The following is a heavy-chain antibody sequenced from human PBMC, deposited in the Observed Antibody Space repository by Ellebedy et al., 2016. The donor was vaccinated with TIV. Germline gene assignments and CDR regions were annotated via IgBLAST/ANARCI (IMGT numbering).Heavy chain of an antibody. CDR2: INQDGSAK. CDR1: RFTFSTYY. Sequence: PGGSLRLSCAASRFTFSTYYVSWVRQAPGKGLEWVANINQDGSAKYYVDSVKGRFTISRDNAKSSLYLQMNSLRAEDTAVYSCARDGVSAALDYWGQGTLVIVSS. CDR3: ARDGVSAALDY. J-gene: IGHJ4*02. V-gene: IGHV3-7*03. D-gene: IGHD2-2*01.